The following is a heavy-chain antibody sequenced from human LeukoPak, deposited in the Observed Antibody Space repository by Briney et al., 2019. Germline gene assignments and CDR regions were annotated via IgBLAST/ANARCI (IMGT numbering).Heavy chain of an antibody. Sequence: GGSLRLSCAASGFTFSSYGMHWVRQAPGKGLEWLAVISYDGSNKYYAGSVKGRFTISRDNSKNTLYLQMNSLRAEDTAVYYCAKDDGSGSSHYYYGMDVWGKGTTVIVSS. J-gene: IGHJ6*04. V-gene: IGHV3-30*18. CDR2: ISYDGSNK. CDR3: AKDDGSGSSHYYYGMDV. CDR1: GFTFSSYG. D-gene: IGHD3-10*01.